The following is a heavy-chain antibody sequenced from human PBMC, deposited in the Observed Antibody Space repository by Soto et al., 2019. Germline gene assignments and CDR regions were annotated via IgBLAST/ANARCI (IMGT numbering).Heavy chain of an antibody. V-gene: IGHV4-34*01. CDR1: GGSVSDHF. CDR2: INHSGGS. D-gene: IGHD3-22*01. CDR3: ARGSSSYYYDSSGSFFDY. Sequence: SETLSLTCAVSGGSVSDHFWSWIRQSPGKGLEWIAEINHSGGSNYNPPLRSRLTISLDTSKNHFSLQLSSVTASDTAVYYCARGSSSYYYDSSGSFFDYWGQGTLVTV. J-gene: IGHJ4*02.